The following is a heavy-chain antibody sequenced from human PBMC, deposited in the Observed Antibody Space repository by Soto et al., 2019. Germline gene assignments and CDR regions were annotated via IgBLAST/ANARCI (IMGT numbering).Heavy chain of an antibody. Sequence: SETLSLTCTVSGGSISSSSFHWGWIRQPPGKGLEWIGYIYYSGSTYYNPSLKSRVTISVDTSKNQFSLKLSSVTAADTAVYYCARDRYDSSGYLGYFDYWGQGTLVTVSS. CDR1: GGSISSSSFH. CDR3: ARDRYDSSGYLGYFDY. CDR2: IYYSGST. J-gene: IGHJ4*02. D-gene: IGHD3-22*01. V-gene: IGHV4-31*03.